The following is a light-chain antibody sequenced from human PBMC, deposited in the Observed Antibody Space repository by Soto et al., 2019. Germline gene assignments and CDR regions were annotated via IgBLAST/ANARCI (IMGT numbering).Light chain of an antibody. CDR1: QSVSTN. CDR2: GAS. V-gene: IGKV3-15*01. J-gene: IGKJ2*01. CDR3: LQHNSYPPT. Sequence: ETVMTQSPATLSVSPGERATLSCGASQSVSTNLAWYQQKPGQVPRLLIYGASTRASDIPARFSGSGSGTEFTLTISSLQPEDFATYYCLQHNSYPPTFGQGTKLEIK.